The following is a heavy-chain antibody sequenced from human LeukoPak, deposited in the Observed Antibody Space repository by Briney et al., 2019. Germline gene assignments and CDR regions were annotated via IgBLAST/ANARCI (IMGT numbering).Heavy chain of an antibody. CDR1: GGSITSGTDH. CDR3: ARRPGYYDYWRGWFDP. J-gene: IGHJ5*02. CDR2: IYSSGYT. Sequence: PSETLSLTCTVSGGSITSGTDHWGWIRQPPGKGLELIGTIYSSGYTYYNPSLKSRVTISVDTSKKQFSLKLNSLTAADTAVYFCARRPGYYDYWRGWFDPWGQGTLVTVSS. D-gene: IGHD3-3*01. V-gene: IGHV4-39*01.